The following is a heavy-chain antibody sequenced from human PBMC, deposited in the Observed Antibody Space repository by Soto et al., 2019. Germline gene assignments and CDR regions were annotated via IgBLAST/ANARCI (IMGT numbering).Heavy chain of an antibody. CDR1: GYTFSHYW. J-gene: IGHJ4*02. Sequence: PGWSLRLSCAASGYTFSHYWMHWVRQAPGKGLVWVSRVNPDGTITTYADSVKGRFTISRDNSKNTLFLQMGSLRPEDTAIYYCVKQAHGLDSVAFDSCGQATQLTLSS. V-gene: IGHV3-74*01. D-gene: IGHD2-15*01. CDR3: VKQAHGLDSVAFDS. CDR2: VNPDGTIT.